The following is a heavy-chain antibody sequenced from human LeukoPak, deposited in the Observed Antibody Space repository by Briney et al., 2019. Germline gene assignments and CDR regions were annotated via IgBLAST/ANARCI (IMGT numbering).Heavy chain of an antibody. CDR2: INPSGGST. CDR3: ASRGYSGYDRSLTFDY. J-gene: IGHJ4*02. CDR1: GGTFSSYA. D-gene: IGHD5-12*01. Sequence: ASVKVSCKASGGTFSSYAISWVRQAPGQGLEWMGIINPSGGSTSYAQKFQGRVTMTRDTSTSTVYMELSSLRSEDTAVYYCASRGYSGYDRSLTFDYWGQGTLVTVSS. V-gene: IGHV1-46*01.